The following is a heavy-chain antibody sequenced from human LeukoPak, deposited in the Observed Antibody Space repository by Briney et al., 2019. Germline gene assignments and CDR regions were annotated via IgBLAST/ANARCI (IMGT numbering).Heavy chain of an antibody. CDR2: INSDGSST. CDR3: ATRLPIVGAVGDAFDI. Sequence: ETLSLTCTVSGYSISSGYYWGWIRQPPGKGLVWVSRINSDGSSTSYADSVKGRFTISRDNAKNTLYLQMNSLRAEDTAVYYCATRLPIVGAVGDAFDIWGQGTMATVSS. J-gene: IGHJ3*02. CDR1: GYSISSGYY. V-gene: IGHV3-74*01. D-gene: IGHD1-26*01.